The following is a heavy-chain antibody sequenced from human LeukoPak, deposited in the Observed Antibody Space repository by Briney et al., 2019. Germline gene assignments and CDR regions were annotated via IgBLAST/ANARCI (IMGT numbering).Heavy chain of an antibody. CDR2: IYYSGST. CDR3: ARTPRMVTGFDY. D-gene: IGHD4-23*01. CDR1: GGSISSYY. J-gene: IGHJ4*02. V-gene: IGHV4-59*01. Sequence: SETLSLTCTVSGGSISSYYWSRIRQPPGKGLEWIGYIYYSGSTNYNPSLKSRVTISVDTSKNQFSLKLSSVTAADTAVYYCARTPRMVTGFDYWGQGTLVTVSS.